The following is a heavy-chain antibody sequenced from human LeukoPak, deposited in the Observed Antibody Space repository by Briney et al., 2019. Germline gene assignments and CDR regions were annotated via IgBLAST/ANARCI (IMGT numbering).Heavy chain of an antibody. CDR3: ARYVGPNIAVAVSDY. CDR1: GFTFSTYD. J-gene: IGHJ4*02. Sequence: PGVSVRLSCSASGFTFSTYDMNWVRQAPGKGLEWVSSITSTWHYIYYADSAKGRFTISRDNVKNSLYLQMNSLRAEDTAVYYCARYVGPNIAVAVSDYWGQGALVTVSS. D-gene: IGHD6-19*01. CDR2: ITSTWHYI. V-gene: IGHV3-21*01.